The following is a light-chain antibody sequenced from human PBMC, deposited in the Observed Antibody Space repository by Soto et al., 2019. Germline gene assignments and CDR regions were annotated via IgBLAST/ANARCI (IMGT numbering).Light chain of an antibody. CDR1: QSVSSH. CDR3: QQRSNWPPVLT. Sequence: EIVLTQSPASLYLSPGERATLSCRASQSVSSHLDWFQQRPGQAPRLLIYGASNRATGIPARFGGSGSGTNFTLTISSLEPEDFAVYYCQQRSNWPPVLTCGGGTKVEIK. J-gene: IGKJ4*01. CDR2: GAS. V-gene: IGKV3-11*01.